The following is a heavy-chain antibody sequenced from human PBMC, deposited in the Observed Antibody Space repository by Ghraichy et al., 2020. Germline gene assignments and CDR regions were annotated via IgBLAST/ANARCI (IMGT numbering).Heavy chain of an antibody. J-gene: IGHJ6*02. CDR2: ISYDGSNK. V-gene: IGHV3-30*18. D-gene: IGHD3-22*01. CDR1: GFTFSKYG. CDR3: AKERDTSGYYSFRGDYYGMDV. Sequence: SCAASGFTFSKYGMHWVRQAPGKGLEWVAVISYDGSNKKYAESGRFTISRDNSKNTLFLQMNSLRAEDTAVYYCAKERDTSGYYSFRGDYYGMDVWGQGTTVTVSS.